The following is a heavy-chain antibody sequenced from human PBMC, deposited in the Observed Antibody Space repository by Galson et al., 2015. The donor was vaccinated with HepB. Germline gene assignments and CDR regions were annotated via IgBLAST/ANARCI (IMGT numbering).Heavy chain of an antibody. D-gene: IGHD3-22*01. CDR3: ANVGYYDSSGYYYRVY. V-gene: IGHV3-23*01. CDR2: ISGSGGST. CDR1: GFTFSSYA. Sequence: SLRLSCAASGFTFSSYAMSWVRQAPGKGLEWVSAISGSGGSTYYVDSVKGRFTISRDNSKNTLYLQMNSLRAEDTAVYYCANVGYYDSSGYYYRVYWGQGTLVTVSS. J-gene: IGHJ4*02.